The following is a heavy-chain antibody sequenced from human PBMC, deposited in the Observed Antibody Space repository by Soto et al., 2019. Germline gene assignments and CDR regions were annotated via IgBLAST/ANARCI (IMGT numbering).Heavy chain of an antibody. CDR1: GGSVNSGTDY. D-gene: IGHD3-10*01. CDR2: TSNSGSA. Sequence: SETLSLTCTVSGGSVNSGTDYWSWIRQPPGKGLEWIGYTSNSGSAKYNPSLKSRVTITTDTSTNHFSLKLTSVTAADTAVYYCARAQFYSGSGRYNNLMFDPWGQGIQVTVSS. J-gene: IGHJ5*02. V-gene: IGHV4-61*03. CDR3: ARAQFYSGSGRYNNLMFDP.